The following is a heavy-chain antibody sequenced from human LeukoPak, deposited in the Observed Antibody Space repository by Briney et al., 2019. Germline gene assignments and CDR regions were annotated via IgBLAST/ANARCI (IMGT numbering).Heavy chain of an antibody. CDR2: IYYSGST. J-gene: IGHJ4*02. CDR3: AREVVVAGKGGFDY. CDR1: GGSISSGDYY. Sequence: PSQTLSLTCTVSGGSISSGDYYWSWIRQPPGKGLEWTGYIYYSGSTYYNPSLKSRVTISVDTSKNQFSLKLSSVTAADTAVYYCAREVVVAGKGGFDYWGQGTLVTVSS. D-gene: IGHD6-19*01. V-gene: IGHV4-30-4*01.